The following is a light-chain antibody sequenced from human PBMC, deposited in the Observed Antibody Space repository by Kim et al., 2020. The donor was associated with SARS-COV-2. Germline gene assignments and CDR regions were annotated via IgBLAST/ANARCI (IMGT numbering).Light chain of an antibody. J-gene: IGLJ3*02. CDR3: CSYAGSYTWL. CDR1: TSDVGRYDF. Sequence: QSALTQPHSVSGSPGQSVTISCTGTTSDVGRYDFVTWYQQYPGKVPKLLIYDVSERPSGVPDRFSGAKSGSTASLTISGLQTDDEAAYFCCSYAGSYTWLFGGETKVTVL. CDR2: DVS. V-gene: IGLV2-11*01.